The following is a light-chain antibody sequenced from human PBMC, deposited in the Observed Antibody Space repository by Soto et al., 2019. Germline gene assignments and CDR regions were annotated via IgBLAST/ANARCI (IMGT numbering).Light chain of an antibody. CDR3: SSYTGSSTVL. J-gene: IGLJ2*01. CDR2: DVS. V-gene: IGLV2-14*01. CDR1: SSDIGGYDY. Sequence: QSALTQPASVXXSXXXXXTISCTGTSSDIGGYDYVSWYQQYLGKAPKLMIYDVSNRPSGVSNRFSGSRSANTASLTISGLQAEDEADYYCSSYTGSSTVLFGGGTKVTVL.